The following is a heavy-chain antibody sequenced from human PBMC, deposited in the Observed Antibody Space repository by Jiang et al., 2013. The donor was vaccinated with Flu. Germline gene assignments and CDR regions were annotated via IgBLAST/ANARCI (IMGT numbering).Heavy chain of an antibody. J-gene: IGHJ5*02. CDR1: GGSISSGSYY. V-gene: IGHV4-61*02. D-gene: IGHD6-19*01. Sequence: SGSGLVKPSQTLSLTCTVSGGSISSGSYYWSWIRQPAGKGLEWIGRIYTSGSTNYNPSLKSRVTISVDTSKNQFSLKLSSVTAADTAVYYCARGGEQWPFYXWFDPWGQGNPGSPSPQ. CDR2: IYTSGST. CDR3: ARGGEQWPFYXWFDP.